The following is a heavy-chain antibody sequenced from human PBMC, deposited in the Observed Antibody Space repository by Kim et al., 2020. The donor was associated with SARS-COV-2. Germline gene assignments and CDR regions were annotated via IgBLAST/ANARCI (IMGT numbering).Heavy chain of an antibody. CDR2: INDGNGNT. V-gene: IGHV1-3*01. CDR3: ARVYYDNRQLEADSFDI. CDR1: GYTFTSYD. Sequence: ASVQVSCKDSGYTFTSYDMHWVRQDPGQRLEWMGWINDGNGNTKYSQKFQGRVTITRDTYASTAYMELSSLRSEDTAVYYCARVYYDNRQLEADSFDIWGQGPMVTVSS. D-gene: IGHD3-22*01. J-gene: IGHJ3*02.